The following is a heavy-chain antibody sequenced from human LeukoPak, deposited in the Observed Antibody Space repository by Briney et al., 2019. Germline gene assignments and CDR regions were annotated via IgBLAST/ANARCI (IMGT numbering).Heavy chain of an antibody. CDR3: ASEANLGAFDI. D-gene: IGHD7-27*01. J-gene: IGHJ3*02. CDR2: IYTSGNT. Sequence: SETLSLTCTVSGGSISSGSYYWSWIRQPAGKGLEWIGRIYTSGNTNYNPSLKSRVTISVDTSKNQFSLKLSSVTAADTAVYYCASEANLGAFDIWGQGTMVTVSS. CDR1: GGSISSGSYY. V-gene: IGHV4-61*02.